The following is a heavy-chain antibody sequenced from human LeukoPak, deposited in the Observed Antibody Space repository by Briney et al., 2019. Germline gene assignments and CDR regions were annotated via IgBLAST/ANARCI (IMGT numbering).Heavy chain of an antibody. J-gene: IGHJ4*02. D-gene: IGHD3-10*01. Sequence: QSGGALRLSCSASGFTFSSCGMHRVRQAPGKGLEWVSAISGSGGSTYYENPEKGQFTLSTEDPKNTLHHQMNRHRAGEPGAYHPAKVPFGVVRFGELWPGGEYYSDYWRQGPLVTVSS. CDR1: GFTFSSCG. V-gene: IGHV3-23*01. CDR2: ISGSGGST. CDR3: AKVPFGVVRFGELWPGGEYYSDY.